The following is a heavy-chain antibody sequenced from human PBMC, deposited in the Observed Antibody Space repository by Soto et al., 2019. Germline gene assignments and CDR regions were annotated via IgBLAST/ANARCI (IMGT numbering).Heavy chain of an antibody. CDR2: ITGSGSST. J-gene: IGHJ3*02. CDR1: GFTFSSYA. Sequence: EVQLLESGGGLVQRGGSLRLSCAASGFTFSSYAMSWVRQAPGRGLEWVSAITGSGSSTYYADSVKGRFIISRDNSKSTVHLQMDRLRAQDPAIYYCAHRVAEESWCSSPSCFLIAFDIWGQGTLVTVSS. V-gene: IGHV3-23*01. CDR3: AHRVAEESWCSSPSCFLIAFDI. D-gene: IGHD2-2*01.